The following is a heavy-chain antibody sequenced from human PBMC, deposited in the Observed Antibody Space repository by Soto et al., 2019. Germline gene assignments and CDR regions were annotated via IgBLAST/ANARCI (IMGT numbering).Heavy chain of an antibody. D-gene: IGHD6-6*01. Sequence: SETLSLTCAVYGGSFSGYYWSWIRQPPGKGLEWIGEINHSGSTNYNPSLKSRVTISVDTSKNQFSLKLSSVTAADTAVYYCARGDSSSSGRAFDIWGQGTMVTVSS. CDR2: INHSGST. V-gene: IGHV4-34*01. J-gene: IGHJ3*02. CDR3: ARGDSSSSGRAFDI. CDR1: GGSFSGYY.